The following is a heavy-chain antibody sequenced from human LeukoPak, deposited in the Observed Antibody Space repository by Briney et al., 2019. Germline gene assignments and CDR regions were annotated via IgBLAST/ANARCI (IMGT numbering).Heavy chain of an antibody. Sequence: SETLSLTCTVSGGSISSSSYYWGWIRQPPGKGLEWIGSIYYSGSTYYNPSLKSRVTISVDTSKNQFSLKLSSVTAADTAVYYCARARSGGWFSDYWGQGTLVTVSS. J-gene: IGHJ4*02. D-gene: IGHD6-13*01. CDR3: ARARSGGWFSDY. CDR1: GGSISSSSYY. V-gene: IGHV4-39*07. CDR2: IYYSGST.